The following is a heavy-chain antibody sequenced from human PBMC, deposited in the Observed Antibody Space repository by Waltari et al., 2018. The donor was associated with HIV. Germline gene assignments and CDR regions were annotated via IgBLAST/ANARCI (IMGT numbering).Heavy chain of an antibody. D-gene: IGHD4-17*01. V-gene: IGHV1-2*02. J-gene: IGHJ3*01. CDR3: AKDRLTVTSVWEALDL. CDR1: GYPFIAYH. CDR2: INPQRGAT. Sequence: VQSGAEVRKPGASVKITCEASGYPFIAYHIHWVRQAPGQGLEWMGWINPQRGATQDAPAFNGRISMTRDRSSSSVSVDLSSLRSDDTAVYYCAKDRLTVTSVWEALDLWGQGTLVSVSS.